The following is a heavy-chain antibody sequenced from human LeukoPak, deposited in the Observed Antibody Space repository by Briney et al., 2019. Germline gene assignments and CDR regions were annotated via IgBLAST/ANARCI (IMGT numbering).Heavy chain of an antibody. CDR2: IYSGGST. Sequence: GGSLRLSCAASGFTVSSSFMSWVRQAPGKGLEGVSVIYSGGSTYYADSVKGRFTISRDNSKNTLYLQMNSLRADGTAVYYCVRDGVDYSFEYWGQGTLVTVSS. CDR1: GFTVSSSF. V-gene: IGHV3-53*01. D-gene: IGHD4-11*01. CDR3: VRDGVDYSFEY. J-gene: IGHJ4*02.